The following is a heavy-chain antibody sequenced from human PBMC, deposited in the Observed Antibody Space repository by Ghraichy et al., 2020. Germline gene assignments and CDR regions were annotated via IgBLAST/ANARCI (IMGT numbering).Heavy chain of an antibody. J-gene: IGHJ5*01. V-gene: IGHV4-59*01. CDR3: ARGKRFLEQSNWFDS. D-gene: IGHD3-3*01. CDR1: GGSMNDYY. CDR2: IYYNGRT. Sequence: SETLSLTCDVSGGSMNDYYWTWVRQPPGKGLEWIGYIYYNGRTSYDPSLNGRVTISGDMSKQQLSLRLTSVTTADTAVYFCARGKRFLEQSNWFDSWGQGIRVTVSS.